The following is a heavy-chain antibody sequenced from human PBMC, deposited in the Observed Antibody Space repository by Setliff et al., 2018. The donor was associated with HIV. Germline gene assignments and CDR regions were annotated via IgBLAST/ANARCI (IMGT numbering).Heavy chain of an antibody. D-gene: IGHD3-10*01. V-gene: IGHV1-18*01. CDR1: GYTFSNFG. Sequence: ASVKVSCKSSGYTFSNFGVSWVRQAPGQGLEWLGYINGYSGKTHYSPRLQGRLTLTTDTSSNTVYLELRSLISDDTAIYYCAREAPRYASGAFDVWGQGTMVTVSS. J-gene: IGHJ3*01. CDR2: INGYSGKT. CDR3: AREAPRYASGAFDV.